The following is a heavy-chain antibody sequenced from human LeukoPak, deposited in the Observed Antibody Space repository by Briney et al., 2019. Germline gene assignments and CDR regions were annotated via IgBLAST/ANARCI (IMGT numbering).Heavy chain of an antibody. D-gene: IGHD4-17*01. CDR3: ARENTVTTGIGFDP. CDR1: GGSFSGYY. CDR2: INHSGST. J-gene: IGHJ5*02. Sequence: PSETLSLTCAVYGGSFSGYYWSWIRQPPGKGLEWIGEINHSGSTNYNPSLKSRVTISVDTSKNQFSLKLSSVTAADTAVYYCARENTVTTGIGFDPWGQGTLVTVSS. V-gene: IGHV4-34*01.